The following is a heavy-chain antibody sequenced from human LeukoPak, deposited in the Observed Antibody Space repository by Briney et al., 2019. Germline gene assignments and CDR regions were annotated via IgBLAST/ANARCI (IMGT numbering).Heavy chain of an antibody. CDR3: AKRGVIRVILVGFHKEAYYFDS. CDR2: ISGSGGRT. Sequence: GSLRLSCAVSGITLSNYGMSWVRQAPGKGLEWVAGISGSGGRTNYADSVKGRFTISRDNPKNTLYLQMSSLRAEDTAVYFCAKRGVIRVILVGFHKEAYYFDSWGQGALVTVSS. CDR1: GITLSNYG. D-gene: IGHD3-10*01. J-gene: IGHJ4*02. V-gene: IGHV3-23*01.